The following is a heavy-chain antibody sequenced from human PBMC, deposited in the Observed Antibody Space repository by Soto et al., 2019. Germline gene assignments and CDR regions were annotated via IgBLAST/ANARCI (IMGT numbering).Heavy chain of an antibody. J-gene: IGHJ5*02. CDR2: IYYSGST. CDR1: GGSISSGGYY. D-gene: IGHD4-4*01. CDR3: ARTVQYPNWFDP. V-gene: IGHV4-31*03. Sequence: SETLSLTCTASGGSISSGGYYWSWIRQHPGKGLEWIGYIYYSGSTYYNPSLKSRVTISVDTSKNQFSLKLSSVTAADTAVYYCARTVQYPNWFDPWGQGTLVTVSS.